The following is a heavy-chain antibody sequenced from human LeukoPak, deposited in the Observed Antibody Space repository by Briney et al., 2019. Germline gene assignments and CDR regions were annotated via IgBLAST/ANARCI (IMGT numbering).Heavy chain of an antibody. J-gene: IGHJ4*02. CDR2: INHSGST. V-gene: IGHV4-34*01. Sequence: KPSETLSLTCAVYGGSFSGYYWSWIRQPPGKGLEWIGEINHSGSTNYNPSLKSRVTISVDTSKNQFSLKLSSVTAADTAVYYCAREGDDYGDYWGQGTLVTVSS. CDR3: AREGDDYGDY. CDR1: GGSFSGYY. D-gene: IGHD1-26*01.